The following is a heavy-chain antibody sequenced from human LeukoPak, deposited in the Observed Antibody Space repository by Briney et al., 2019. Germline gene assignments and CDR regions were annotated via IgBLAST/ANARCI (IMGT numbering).Heavy chain of an antibody. CDR1: GYTFTGYY. Sequence: ASVKVSCKASGYTFTGYYMHWVRQAPGQGLEWMGWISAYNGNTNYAQKLQGRVTMTTDTSTSTAYMELRSLRSDDTAVYYCARTSRDITGTTTLDYWGQGTLVTVSS. CDR2: ISAYNGNT. J-gene: IGHJ4*02. CDR3: ARTSRDITGTTTLDY. V-gene: IGHV1-18*04. D-gene: IGHD1-7*01.